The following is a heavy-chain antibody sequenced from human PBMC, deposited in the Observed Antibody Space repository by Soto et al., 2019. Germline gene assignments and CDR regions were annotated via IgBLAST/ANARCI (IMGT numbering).Heavy chain of an antibody. CDR3: ARFGSALYYDYGVDD. CDR1: GYIFTNYA. J-gene: IGHJ6*02. CDR2: ISGNNGNT. V-gene: IGHV1-18*01. Sequence: QVQLVQSETEVKKPGASVKVSCKASGYIFTNYAITWVRQAPGQGLEWMGWISGNNGNTKYAQKFQDRVTMTTDTSTSTAYMELRRLRSVDTDVYSWARFGSALYYDYGVDDWGQGTPVFVSS. D-gene: IGHD3-10*01.